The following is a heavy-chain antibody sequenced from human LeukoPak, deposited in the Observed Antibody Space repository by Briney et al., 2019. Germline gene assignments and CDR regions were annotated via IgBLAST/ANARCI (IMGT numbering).Heavy chain of an antibody. CDR1: GGSISSGDYY. Sequence: SETLSLTCTVSGGSISSGDYYWSWIRQPPGKGLEWIGYIYHSGSTYYNPSLKSRVTISVDRSKNQFSLKLSSVTAADTAVYYCARNGAPVYYMDVWGKGTTVTVSS. D-gene: IGHD4-17*01. J-gene: IGHJ6*03. CDR3: ARNGAPVYYMDV. V-gene: IGHV4-30-2*01. CDR2: IYHSGST.